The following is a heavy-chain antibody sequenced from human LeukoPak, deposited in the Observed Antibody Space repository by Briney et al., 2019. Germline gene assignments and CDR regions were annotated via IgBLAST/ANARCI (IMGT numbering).Heavy chain of an antibody. CDR2: IKQDGSEK. V-gene: IGHV3-7*01. D-gene: IGHD6-13*01. J-gene: IGHJ6*03. CDR3: AREAEYSSSWYGAPLGYMDV. Sequence: PGGSLRLSCAASGFTFSSYSMNWVRRAPGKGLEWVANIKQDGSEKYYVDSVKGRFTISRDNAKNSLYLQMNSLRAEDTAVYYCAREAEYSSSWYGAPLGYMDVWGKGTAVTVSS. CDR1: GFTFSSYS.